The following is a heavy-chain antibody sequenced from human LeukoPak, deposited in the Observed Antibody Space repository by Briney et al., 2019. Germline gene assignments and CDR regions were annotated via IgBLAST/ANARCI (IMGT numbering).Heavy chain of an antibody. CDR2: ISAYNGNT. J-gene: IGHJ5*02. CDR3: ARGFVDSSSWYEVMDP. V-gene: IGHV1-18*01. CDR1: GYTFTSYG. D-gene: IGHD6-13*01. Sequence: ASVKVSCKASGYTFTSYGISWVRQAPGQGLEWMGWISAYNGNTNYAQKLQGRVTMTTDTSTSTAYMELRSLRSEDTAVYYCARGFVDSSSWYEVMDPWGQGTLVTVSS.